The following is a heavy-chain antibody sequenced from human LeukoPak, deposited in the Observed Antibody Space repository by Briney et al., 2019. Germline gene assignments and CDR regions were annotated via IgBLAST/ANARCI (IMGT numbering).Heavy chain of an antibody. J-gene: IGHJ4*02. V-gene: IGHV4-59*08. CDR3: ARMQTGSSGYPHYFDY. Sequence: PSDTLSLTCSLSGDSISSRCWSWIRQPPGKGLEWIGSIYYSGGTNYNPSLQGRVSIPVDTSKIQFSLKLSSVTAADTAVYYCARMQTGSSGYPHYFDYWGQGALVTVSS. D-gene: IGHD3-22*01. CDR2: IYYSGGT. CDR1: GDSISSRC.